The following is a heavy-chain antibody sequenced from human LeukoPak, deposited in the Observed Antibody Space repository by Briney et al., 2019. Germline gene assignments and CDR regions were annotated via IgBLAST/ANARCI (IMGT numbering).Heavy chain of an antibody. V-gene: IGHV3-21*01. Sequence: GESLRLSCAASGFTFSSYSMNWVRQAPGKGLEWVSSISSSSSYIYYADSVKGRFTISRDNAKNSLYLQMNSLRAEDTAVYYCARDKEYYDFWSGYYQLNWFDPWGQGTLVTVSS. J-gene: IGHJ5*02. CDR1: GFTFSSYS. D-gene: IGHD3-3*01. CDR3: ARDKEYYDFWSGYYQLNWFDP. CDR2: ISSSSSYI.